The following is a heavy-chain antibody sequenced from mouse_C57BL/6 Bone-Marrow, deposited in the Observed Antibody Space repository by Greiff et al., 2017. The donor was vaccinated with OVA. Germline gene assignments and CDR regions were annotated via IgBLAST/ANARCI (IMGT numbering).Heavy chain of an antibody. CDR2: NLPGSGST. J-gene: IGHJ4*01. V-gene: IGHV1-9*01. D-gene: IGHD1-1*01. CDR1: GYTFTGYW. Sequence: QVQPQQSGAELMKPGASVKLSCKATGYTFTGYWLEWVKQRPGHGLAWIGENLPGSGSTNYNEKFKGKATFTAKTSSNTAYRQLSSLTTEDSAIYYCARFITTVVATKDYYAMDYWGQGTSVTVSS. CDR3: ARFITTVVATKDYYAMDY.